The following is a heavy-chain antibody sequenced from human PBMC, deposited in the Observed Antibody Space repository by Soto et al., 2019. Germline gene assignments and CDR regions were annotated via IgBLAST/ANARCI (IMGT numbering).Heavy chain of an antibody. Sequence: QVQLVQSGAEVKKAGASVKASCKASGYTFPSYDINWVRKATGQGIEWMGRMNPNSGCTAYAQKFQGRVTMTRNTSTNTAYMELMSLRSEDTAVYYCVTAVYGSTGLDSWGQGTRVTGSS. CDR2: MNPNSGCT. D-gene: IGHD1-7*01. CDR1: GYTFPSYD. V-gene: IGHV1-8*01. CDR3: VTAVYGSTGLDS. J-gene: IGHJ4*02.